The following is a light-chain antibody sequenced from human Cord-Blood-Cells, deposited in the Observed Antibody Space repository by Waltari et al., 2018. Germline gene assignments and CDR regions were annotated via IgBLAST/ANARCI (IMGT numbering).Light chain of an antibody. CDR1: SSNIGSNS. J-gene: IGLJ3*02. Sequence: QSVLTQPPSASGTPGQRVTISCSGSSSNIGSNSVYWYQQLPGTAPKLLIYRNNQRPSWVPDRFSGSKSGTSASLAISGLRSEDEADYYCAAWDDSLSGWVFGGGTKLTVL. CDR3: AAWDDSLSGWV. CDR2: RNN. V-gene: IGLV1-47*01.